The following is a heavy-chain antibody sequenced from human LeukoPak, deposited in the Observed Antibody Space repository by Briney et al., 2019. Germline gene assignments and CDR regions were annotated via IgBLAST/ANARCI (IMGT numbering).Heavy chain of an antibody. J-gene: IGHJ4*01. V-gene: IGHV1-2*02. CDR2: INPNRGGT. D-gene: IGHD2-21*02. CDR1: GYTFTCYY. CDR3: ARDRRAYCGGDCYPGDY. Sequence: GASVTVSCTSSGYTFTCYYMHWVRQAPGQGQEWMGLINPNRGGTNYAQKFQGSITINSDTSISTAYMELSRLRSDDTAVYYCARDRRAYCGGDCYPGDYWGKGTLVTVSS.